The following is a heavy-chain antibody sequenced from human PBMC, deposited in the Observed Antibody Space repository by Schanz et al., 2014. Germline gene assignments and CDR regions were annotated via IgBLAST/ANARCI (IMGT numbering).Heavy chain of an antibody. CDR1: GFTFSSYA. Sequence: DVQLLESGGGLVQPGGSLRLSCAASGFTFSSYAMSWVRQAPGKGLEWVSSISSSGSYIHYADSVEGRFTISRDNSRNTLYLQMNSLRTEDKAVYYCASPSGYSDYGTYFDFWGQGTLVTVSS. CDR3: ASPSGYSDYGTYFDF. CDR2: ISSSGSYI. D-gene: IGHD5-12*01. V-gene: IGHV3-23*01. J-gene: IGHJ4*02.